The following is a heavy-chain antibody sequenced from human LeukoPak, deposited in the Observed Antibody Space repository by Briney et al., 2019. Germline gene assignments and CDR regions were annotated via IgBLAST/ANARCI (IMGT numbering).Heavy chain of an antibody. CDR1: GFTISDNY. J-gene: IGHJ6*03. D-gene: IGHD2-2*01. CDR3: ARDWPHCSSTSCYFYMDV. V-gene: IGHV3-66*03. Sequence: GGSLRLSCEASGFTISDNYVTWVRQAPGKGLEWVSVIYTSGITYFADSVKGRFSISRDNSKNTVYLQMNSLRGEDSAVYYCARDWPHCSSTSCYFYMDVWGRGTTVTVSS. CDR2: IYTSGIT.